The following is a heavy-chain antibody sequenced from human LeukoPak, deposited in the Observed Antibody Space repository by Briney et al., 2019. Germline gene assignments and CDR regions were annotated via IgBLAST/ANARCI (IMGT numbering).Heavy chain of an antibody. Sequence: SSVKVSCKASAGTFSSYAISWVRQAPGQGLEWMGRIIPIFGTANSAQKFQGRVTITTDESTSTAYMELSSLRSEDTAVYYCAESSGGEYYFDYWGQGTLVTVSS. J-gene: IGHJ4*02. V-gene: IGHV1-69*05. CDR3: AESSGGEYYFDY. CDR2: IIPIFGTA. CDR1: AGTFSSYA. D-gene: IGHD1-14*01.